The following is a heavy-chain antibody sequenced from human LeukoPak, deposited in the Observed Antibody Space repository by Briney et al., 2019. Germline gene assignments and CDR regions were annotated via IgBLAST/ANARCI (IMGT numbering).Heavy chain of an antibody. CDR1: GYTFTGYY. CDR2: INPNSGGT. J-gene: IGHJ4*02. Sequence: ASVKVSCKASGYTFTGYYMHWVRQAPGQGLEWMGWINPNSGGTNYAQKFQGRVTMTRDTPISTAYMELSRLRSDDTAVYYCARVPDYVWGTYRYYFDYWGQGTLVTVSS. V-gene: IGHV1-2*02. CDR3: ARVPDYVWGTYRYYFDY. D-gene: IGHD3-16*02.